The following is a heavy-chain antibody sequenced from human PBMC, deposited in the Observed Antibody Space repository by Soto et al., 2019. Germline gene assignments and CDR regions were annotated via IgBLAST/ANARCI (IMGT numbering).Heavy chain of an antibody. CDR1: GGSISSGDYY. D-gene: IGHD5-18*01. CDR3: AKDSGYNYGYFRWFDP. CDR2: IYYSGST. V-gene: IGHV4-30-4*02. J-gene: IGHJ5*02. Sequence: SETLSLTCTVSGGSISSGDYYWSWIRQPPGKGLEWIGYIYYSGSTYYNPSLKSRVTISVDTSKSQLSLKLSSVTAADTAVYYCAKDSGYNYGYFRWFDPWGQGTLVTVSS.